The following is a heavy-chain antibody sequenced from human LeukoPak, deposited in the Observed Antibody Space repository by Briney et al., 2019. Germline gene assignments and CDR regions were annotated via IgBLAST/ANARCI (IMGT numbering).Heavy chain of an antibody. V-gene: IGHV3-23*01. CDR1: GFTFSSYA. Sequence: GGSLRLSCAASGFTFSSYAMSWVRQAPGKGLEWVSAISGSGGSTYYADSVKGRFTISRDNSKNTLYLQMSSLRAEDTAVYYCAKVTSGWYGGLDYWGQGTLVTVSS. CDR3: AKVTSGWYGGLDY. D-gene: IGHD6-19*01. J-gene: IGHJ4*02. CDR2: ISGSGGST.